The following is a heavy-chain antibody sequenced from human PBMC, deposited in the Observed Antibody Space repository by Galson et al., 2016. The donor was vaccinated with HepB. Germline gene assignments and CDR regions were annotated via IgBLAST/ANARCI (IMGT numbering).Heavy chain of an antibody. J-gene: IGHJ4*02. D-gene: IGHD2-2*01. V-gene: IGHV3-33*01. CDR2: IWNDGSNK. Sequence: SLRLSCAASGFTSSSYGMHWVRQAPGKGLEWVAVIWNDGSNKYYADSVKGRFTISRDNSKNTLYLQMNSLRAEDTAVYYCAREKNVAVPAALDYWGQGALVTVSS. CDR1: GFTSSSYG. CDR3: AREKNVAVPAALDY.